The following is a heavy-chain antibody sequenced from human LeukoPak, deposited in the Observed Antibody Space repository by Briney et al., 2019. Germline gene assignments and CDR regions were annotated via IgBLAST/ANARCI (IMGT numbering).Heavy chain of an antibody. Sequence: SVKVSCKASGCTFSSYTISWVRQAPGQGLEWMGRIIPILGIAYYAQNFQGRVTITGDKSTSTAYMELSSLRSEDTAVYYCARVPEDSSSWNRAIDYWGQGTLVTVSS. CDR3: ARVPEDSSSWNRAIDY. V-gene: IGHV1-69*02. D-gene: IGHD6-13*01. CDR1: GCTFSSYT. CDR2: IIPILGIA. J-gene: IGHJ4*02.